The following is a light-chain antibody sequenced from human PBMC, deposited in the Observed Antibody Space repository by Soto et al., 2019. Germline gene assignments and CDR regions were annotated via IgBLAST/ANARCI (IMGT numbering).Light chain of an antibody. Sequence: EIVLPQYPSTLSLTPGERAPLSCRASQSVSGRYLAWYQQKPGQAPRLLIYGASSRATGIPDRFSGSGSGTDFALTVSRLEPEDFAVYYCQQYGSSPRTFGQGAKVAI. J-gene: IGKJ1*01. CDR2: GAS. CDR3: QQYGSSPRT. CDR1: QSVSGRY. V-gene: IGKV3-20*01.